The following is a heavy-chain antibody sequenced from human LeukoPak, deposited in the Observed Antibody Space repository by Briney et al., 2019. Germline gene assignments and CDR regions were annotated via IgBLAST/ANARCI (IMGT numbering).Heavy chain of an antibody. J-gene: IGHJ6*03. V-gene: IGHV3-21*01. D-gene: IGHD1-26*01. CDR3: ARDPYSGSYGADYYYYMDV. CDR1: GFTFSSYN. Sequence: GGSLRLSCAASGFTFSSYNMNWVRQTPGQGLEWVSSTTSGSSHIYYADSVKGRFTISRDNAKSSLYLQMNSLRAEDTAVYYCARDPYSGSYGADYYYYMDVWGKGTTVTISS. CDR2: TTSGSSHI.